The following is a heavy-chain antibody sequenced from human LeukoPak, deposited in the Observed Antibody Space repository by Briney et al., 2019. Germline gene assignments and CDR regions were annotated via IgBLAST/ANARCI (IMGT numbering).Heavy chain of an antibody. D-gene: IGHD3-3*01. CDR1: GFTFSSYW. V-gene: IGHV3-7*03. CDR3: ARDQYDTWSRRGNFDS. J-gene: IGHJ4*02. Sequence: GGSLRLSCAASGFTFSSYWMNWARQAPGKGLEWVANIKLDGSEKNYVDSVKGRFTISRDNTKNSLYLQMNSLRVEDTAVFYCARDQYDTWSRRGNFDSWGQGTLVIVSS. CDR2: IKLDGSEK.